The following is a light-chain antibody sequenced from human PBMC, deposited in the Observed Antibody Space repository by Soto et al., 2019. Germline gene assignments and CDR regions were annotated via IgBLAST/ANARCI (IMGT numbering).Light chain of an antibody. J-gene: IGLJ2*01. CDR1: TSNVGTNF. V-gene: IGLV1-51*01. Sequence: QSVLTQPPSVSAAPGQKVTISCSGSTSNVGTNFVSWYQQLPGSAPKLLIYDNDKRPSEIPDRFSGSKSDTSATLVITGLQTGDEADYYCGTWDSSLSAGVFGGGTKLTVL. CDR2: DND. CDR3: GTWDSSLSAGV.